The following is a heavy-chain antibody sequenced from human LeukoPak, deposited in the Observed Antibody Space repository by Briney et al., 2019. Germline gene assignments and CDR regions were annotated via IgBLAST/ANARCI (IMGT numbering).Heavy chain of an antibody. CDR1: GFPFSIHS. D-gene: IGHD3-22*01. Sequence: GGSLRLSCAASGFPFSIHSMNWVRQAPGKGLEWVSSISSTSSYIYYADSVKGRFTISRDNSKNTLYLLMNSLRAEDTAVYYCARATGITMIVVAPSLDYWGQGTLVTVSS. J-gene: IGHJ4*02. CDR3: ARATGITMIVVAPSLDY. V-gene: IGHV3-21*04. CDR2: ISSTSSYI.